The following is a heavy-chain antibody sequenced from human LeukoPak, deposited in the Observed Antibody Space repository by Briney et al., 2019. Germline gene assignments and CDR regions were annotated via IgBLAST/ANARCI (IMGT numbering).Heavy chain of an antibody. Sequence: PGGSLRLSCAASGFTFSSYAMSWVRQAPGKGLEWVSAISASGGSTYYADSVKERFPISRDNSKITLYLQMNSLRAEDTAVYYCAKPHYYDSSGYYVGAFDIWGQGTMVTVSS. V-gene: IGHV3-23*01. J-gene: IGHJ3*02. D-gene: IGHD3-22*01. CDR3: AKPHYYDSSGYYVGAFDI. CDR1: GFTFSSYA. CDR2: ISASGGST.